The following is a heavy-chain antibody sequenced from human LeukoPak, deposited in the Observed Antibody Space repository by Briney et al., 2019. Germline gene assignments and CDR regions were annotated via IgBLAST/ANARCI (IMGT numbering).Heavy chain of an antibody. J-gene: IGHJ5*02. CDR1: GFIFTAFA. CDR2: INTNTGNP. CDR3: AREGWFDP. Sequence: ASVKVSCKASGFIFTAFAINWVRLAPGQGLEWMGWINTNTGNPTYAQGFTGRFVFSLDTSVSTAYLQISSLKADDTAVYYCAREGWFDPWGQGTLVTVSS. V-gene: IGHV7-4-1*02.